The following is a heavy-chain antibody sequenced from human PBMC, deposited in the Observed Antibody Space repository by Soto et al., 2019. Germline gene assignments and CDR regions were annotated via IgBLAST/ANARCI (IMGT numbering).Heavy chain of an antibody. CDR3: AKAESTVVVTAINY. J-gene: IGHJ4*02. CDR1: GFTFSHYA. CDR2: ISFEGSSQ. D-gene: IGHD2-21*02. V-gene: IGHV3-30-3*01. Sequence: QVQLVESGGGVVQPGRSLRLSCAASGFTFSHYALHWVRQAPGKGLEWVALISFEGSSQFYADSVKGRFTISRDNSKNTPYLQMNSLRVDDTAVYYCAKAESTVVVTAINYWGQGTLVTVSS.